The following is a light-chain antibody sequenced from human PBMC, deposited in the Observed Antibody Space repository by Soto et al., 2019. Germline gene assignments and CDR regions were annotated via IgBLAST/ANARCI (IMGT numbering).Light chain of an antibody. CDR2: AAS. CDR1: QSVISNY. V-gene: IGKV3-20*01. CDR3: QQYGSSLTWT. Sequence: EVVLTQSPGTVSLSPGERVTLSCRASQSVISNYLAWYQQRPGQAPRLLIYAASSRATGIPDRFSGSGSGTDFTRSISSLEPEDFAVDYCQQYGSSLTWTFGQGTKVEMK. J-gene: IGKJ1*01.